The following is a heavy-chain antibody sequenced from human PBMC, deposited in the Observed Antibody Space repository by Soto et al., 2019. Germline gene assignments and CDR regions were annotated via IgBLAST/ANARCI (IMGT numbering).Heavy chain of an antibody. V-gene: IGHV4-59*01. CDR3: AREGVSQSGYYGWFDP. D-gene: IGHD3-22*01. CDR1: GGSISSYY. CDR2: IYYSGST. Sequence: PSETLSLTCTVSGGSISSYYWSWIRQPPGKGLEWIGYIYYSGSTNYNPSLKSRVTISVDTSKNQFSLKLSSVTAADTAVYYCAREGVSQSGYYGWFDPWGQGTLVTVSS. J-gene: IGHJ5*02.